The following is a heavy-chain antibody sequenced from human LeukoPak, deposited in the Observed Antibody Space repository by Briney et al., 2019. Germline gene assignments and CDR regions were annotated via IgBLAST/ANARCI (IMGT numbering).Heavy chain of an antibody. D-gene: IGHD5-18*01. CDR2: ISAYNGNT. Sequence: ASVKVSCKASGYTFSIYSIAWVRQAPGQGLEWMVWISAYNGNTDYAQKFQGRVTMTTDKSTSTAYMELRSLRSDDTAVYYCARAGYSYGYLGYFDYWGQGTLVTVSS. CDR1: GYTFSIYS. CDR3: ARAGYSYGYLGYFDY. V-gene: IGHV1-18*01. J-gene: IGHJ4*02.